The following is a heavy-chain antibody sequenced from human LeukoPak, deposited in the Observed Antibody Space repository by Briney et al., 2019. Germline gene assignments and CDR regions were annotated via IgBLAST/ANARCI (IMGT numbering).Heavy chain of an antibody. CDR3: ARAVAAAAPLPHFDY. J-gene: IGHJ4*02. CDR1: GYTFTSYY. D-gene: IGHD6-13*01. Sequence: ASVKVSCKASGYTFTSYYMHWVRQAPGQRLEWMGWINTGNGNTKYSQKFQGRVTITMDKSASTAYMELSSLRSEDTAVYYCARAVAAAAPLPHFDYWGQGTLVTVSS. V-gene: IGHV1-3*04. CDR2: INTGNGNT.